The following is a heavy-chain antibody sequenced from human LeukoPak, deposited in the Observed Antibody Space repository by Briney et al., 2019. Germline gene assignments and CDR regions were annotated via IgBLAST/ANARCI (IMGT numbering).Heavy chain of an antibody. Sequence: SETLSLTCTVSGGPINSYYWSWIRQPPGKGLEWIGYIYYSGSTNYNPSLKSRVTISVDTSKNQFSLRLSSVTAADTAVYYCARVTGYMTEDYFDYWGQGTLITVSS. CDR3: ARVTGYMTEDYFDY. V-gene: IGHV4-59*01. J-gene: IGHJ4*02. D-gene: IGHD6-13*01. CDR1: GGPINSYY. CDR2: IYYSGST.